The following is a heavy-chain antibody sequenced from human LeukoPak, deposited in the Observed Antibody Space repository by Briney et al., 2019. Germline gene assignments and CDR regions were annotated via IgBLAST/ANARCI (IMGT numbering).Heavy chain of an antibody. D-gene: IGHD3-10*01. CDR3: ASTHSSGKSDY. CDR1: GGAINDYY. V-gene: IGHV4-59*01. J-gene: IGHJ4*02. CDR2: IHYSGTT. Sequence: SETLSLTCTVSGGAINDYYWSWIRQPPGKGLERIAYIHYSGTTNYNPSLKSRVTISLDTSKNQFSLKLSSVTAADTAVYYCASTHSSGKSDYWGQGTLVTVSS.